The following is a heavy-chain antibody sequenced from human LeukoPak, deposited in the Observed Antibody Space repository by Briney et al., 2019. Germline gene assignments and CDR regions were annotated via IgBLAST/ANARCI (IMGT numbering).Heavy chain of an antibody. CDR1: GFTFSSYA. CDR3: AKDQSYDSSAYSAP. Sequence: PGGSLRLSCAASGFTFSSYAMSWVRQAPGKGLEWVSAISGSGGSTYYADSVKGRFTISRDNSKNTLYLQMNSLRAEDTAVYYCAKDQSYDSSAYSAPWGQGTLVTVSS. V-gene: IGHV3-23*01. J-gene: IGHJ4*02. CDR2: ISGSGGST. D-gene: IGHD3-22*01.